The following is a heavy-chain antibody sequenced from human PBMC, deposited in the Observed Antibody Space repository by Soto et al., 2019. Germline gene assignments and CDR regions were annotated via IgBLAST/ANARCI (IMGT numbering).Heavy chain of an antibody. CDR3: VRDSHEPRDDLDY. V-gene: IGHV3-74*01. CDR1: GFSFNNYY. Sequence: GGSLRLSCAASGFSFNNYYMHWVRQVPWKGLLWVAHINPGGGRTTYADSVKGRFTISRDNAENTLYLRMGSLRAEDTAVYYCVRDSHEPRDDLDYWGRGTLVTVSS. D-gene: IGHD3-10*01. CDR2: INPGGGRT. J-gene: IGHJ4*02.